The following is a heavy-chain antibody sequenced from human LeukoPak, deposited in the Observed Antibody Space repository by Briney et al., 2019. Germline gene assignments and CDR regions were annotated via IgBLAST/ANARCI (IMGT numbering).Heavy chain of an antibody. J-gene: IGHJ6*03. Sequence: SETLSLTCAVYGGSFSGYYWSWIRQPPGKGLEWIGEINHSGSTNYNPSLKSRVTMSVDTSKNQFSLKLSSLTAADTAMYYCARREPHGDYGGKVRYYYYMDVWGKGTTITISS. D-gene: IGHD4-23*01. V-gene: IGHV4-34*01. CDR3: ARREPHGDYGGKVRYYYYMDV. CDR1: GGSFSGYY. CDR2: INHSGST.